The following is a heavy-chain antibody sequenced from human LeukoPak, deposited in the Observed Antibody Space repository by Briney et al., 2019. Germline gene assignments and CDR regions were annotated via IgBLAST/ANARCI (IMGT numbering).Heavy chain of an antibody. CDR2: MKPNIVDT. V-gene: IGHV1-8*01. Sequence: ASVKGSCKAPVDTSTSAVINCVRHTTVHRLEWMGWMKPNIVDTGDGQKLQCRVNMNRNTDISTAYMELSSLRSEDTAVDYCARMRISNGSTIFGVVRRGNWFDPWGQGTLVTVSS. CDR1: VDTSTSAV. CDR3: ARMRISNGSTIFGVVRRGNWFDP. D-gene: IGHD3-3*01. J-gene: IGHJ5*02.